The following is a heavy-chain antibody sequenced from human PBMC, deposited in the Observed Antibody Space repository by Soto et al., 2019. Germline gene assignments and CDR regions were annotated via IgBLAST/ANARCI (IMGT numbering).Heavy chain of an antibody. D-gene: IGHD5-12*01. V-gene: IGHV4-30-2*06. CDR3: ARGGGNDPFDS. Sequence: SETLSLTCTVSGGSITHGGFSWSWIRQSPGKGLEWIGYIGHLENAYFHPTFKSRLTMSIDRSKNQFSLNLSSVTAADRAVYYCARGGGNDPFDSWGQGVLVTVSS. CDR2: IGHLENA. J-gene: IGHJ4*02. CDR1: GGSITHGGFS.